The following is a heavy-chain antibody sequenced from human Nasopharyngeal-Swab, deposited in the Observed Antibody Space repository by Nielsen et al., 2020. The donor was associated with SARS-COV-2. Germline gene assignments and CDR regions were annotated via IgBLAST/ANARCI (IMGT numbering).Heavy chain of an antibody. J-gene: IGHJ4*02. CDR2: IHSSGTT. CDR1: GGSISTYY. CDR3: ARDHSYYDSNGYYFDY. D-gene: IGHD3-22*01. Sequence: SDTLSLTFTVSGGSISTYYWSWIRQPPGKGLEWIGYIHSSGTTNYNPSLKSRVTISVDTSKNQFSLKLSSVTAADTAVYYCARDHSYYDSNGYYFDYWGLGTLVTVSS. V-gene: IGHV4-59*01.